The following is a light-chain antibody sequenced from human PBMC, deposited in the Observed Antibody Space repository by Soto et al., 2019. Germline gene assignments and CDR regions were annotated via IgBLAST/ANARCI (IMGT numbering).Light chain of an antibody. J-gene: IGKJ1*01. CDR2: AAS. CDR3: QQSYSSPRT. V-gene: IGKV1-39*01. Sequence: DIKMTQSPSPLSASVGDRVTITCRASQSISNYLNWYQQKPGKAPKLLMYAASSLQSGVPSRFSGSGSGTDFTLTISNLQPEDFATYYCQQSYSSPRTFGQGTKVKI. CDR1: QSISNY.